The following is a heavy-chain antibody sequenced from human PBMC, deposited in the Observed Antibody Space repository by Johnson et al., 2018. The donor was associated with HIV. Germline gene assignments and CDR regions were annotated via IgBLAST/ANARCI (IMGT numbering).Heavy chain of an antibody. Sequence: QVQLVESGGGVVQPGRSLRLSCAASEFTFSTYGIHWVRQAPGQGLEWVALISYDGSNTYYADSVRGRFTISRDNAKNSLYMQMDSLIAEDTAMYYCARGSLIVIVSDAFDIWGQGTMVTVSS. CDR1: EFTFSTYG. D-gene: IGHD3-16*02. J-gene: IGHJ3*02. V-gene: IGHV3-33*05. CDR2: ISYDGSNT. CDR3: ARGSLIVIVSDAFDI.